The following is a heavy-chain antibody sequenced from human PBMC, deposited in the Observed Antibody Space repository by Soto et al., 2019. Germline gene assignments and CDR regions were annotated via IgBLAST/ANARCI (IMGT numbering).Heavy chain of an antibody. J-gene: IGHJ4*02. CDR2: IWPGDSDT. CDR3: ARAPPGRNGNNRFDF. CDR1: GYSFSGYW. V-gene: IGHV5-51*01. D-gene: IGHD2-15*01. Sequence: GESLKISCNGSGYSFSGYWIGWVRQMPGKGLEWMGIIWPGDSDTRYSPSFQGQVTTSADKSITTAYLQWSSLKASDTAIYYCARAPPGRNGNNRFDFWGQGTLVTVSS.